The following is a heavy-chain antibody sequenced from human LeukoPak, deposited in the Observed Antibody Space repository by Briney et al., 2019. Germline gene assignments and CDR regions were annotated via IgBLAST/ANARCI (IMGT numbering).Heavy chain of an antibody. CDR1: GYSFTNYW. CDR3: GRKISGSYYGLDY. D-gene: IGHD1-26*01. CDR2: IYPSDSET. J-gene: IGHJ4*02. V-gene: IGHV5-51*01. Sequence: GESLKTSCKGSGYSFTNYWIGWVRQMPGKGLEWMGIIYPSDSETRYSPSFQGQVTISVDKSISTAYLQWSSLKASDTAMYYCGRKISGSYYGLDYWGQGTLVTVSS.